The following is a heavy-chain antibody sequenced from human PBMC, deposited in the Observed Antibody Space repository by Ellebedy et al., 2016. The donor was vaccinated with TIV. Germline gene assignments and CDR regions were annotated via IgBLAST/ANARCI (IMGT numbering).Heavy chain of an antibody. D-gene: IGHD5-18*01. CDR1: GFTFSSYW. CDR2: IKQDGSEK. Sequence: GESLKISCAASGFTFSSYWMSWVRQAPGKGLEWVANIKQDGSEKHYVDPVKGRFTISRDNAKNSLYLQMNSLRAEDTALYYCASHVDTSMSYWGQGTLVTVSS. CDR3: ASHVDTSMSY. V-gene: IGHV3-7*01. J-gene: IGHJ4*02.